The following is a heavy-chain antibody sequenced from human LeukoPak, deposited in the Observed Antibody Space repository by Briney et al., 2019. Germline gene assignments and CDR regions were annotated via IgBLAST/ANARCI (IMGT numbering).Heavy chain of an antibody. V-gene: IGHV1-2*02. J-gene: IGHJ4*02. CDR2: INPNSGGT. Sequence: ASVKVSCKASGYTFTGYYMHWVRQAPGQGLEWMGWINPNSGGTNYAQKFQGRVTMTTDTSTSTAYMELRSLRSDDTAVYYCARKGYDPGDYWGQGTLVTVSS. CDR1: GYTFTGYY. D-gene: IGHD3-3*01. CDR3: ARKGYDPGDY.